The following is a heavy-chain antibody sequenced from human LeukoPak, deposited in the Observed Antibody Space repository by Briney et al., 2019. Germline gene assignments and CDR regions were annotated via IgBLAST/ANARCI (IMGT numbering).Heavy chain of an antibody. CDR2: INHSGST. V-gene: IGHV4-34*01. CDR3: ARGRGRYQGWFDP. D-gene: IGHD2-2*01. Sequence: SETLPLTCAVYGGSFSGYYWSWIRQPPGKGLEWIGEINHSGSTNYNPSLKSRVTISIDTSKNQFSLKLSSVTAADTAVYYCARGRGRYQGWFDPWGQGTLVTVSS. J-gene: IGHJ5*02. CDR1: GGSFSGYY.